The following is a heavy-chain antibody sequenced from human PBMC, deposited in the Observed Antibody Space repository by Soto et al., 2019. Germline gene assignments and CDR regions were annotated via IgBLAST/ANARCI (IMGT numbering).Heavy chain of an antibody. D-gene: IGHD6-19*01. J-gene: IGHJ6*03. V-gene: IGHV3-33*01. CDR2: IWYDGSNK. Sequence: GSLRLSCAASGFTFSSYGMHWVRQAPGKGLEWVAVIWYDGSNKYYADSVKGRFTISRDNSKNTLYLQMNSLRAEDTAVYYCARAASIAVAGTVGYYYYYMDVWGKGTTVTVSS. CDR3: ARAASIAVAGTVGYYYYYMDV. CDR1: GFTFSSYG.